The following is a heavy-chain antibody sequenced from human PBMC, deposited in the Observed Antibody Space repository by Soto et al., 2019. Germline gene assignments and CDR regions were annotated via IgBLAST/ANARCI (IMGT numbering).Heavy chain of an antibody. Sequence: SVKVSCKASGGTFSSYAISWVRQAPGQGLEWMGGIIAIIGNTNYAQKYQGRVTMTTDTSTSTAYMELRSLRSDDTAVYYWARDHWGLVTVVIMTPFVWGQGTLVTVSS. D-gene: IGHD3-16*01. CDR3: ARDHWGLVTVVIMTPFV. CDR1: GGTFSSYA. V-gene: IGHV1-69*10. J-gene: IGHJ4*02. CDR2: IIAIIGNT.